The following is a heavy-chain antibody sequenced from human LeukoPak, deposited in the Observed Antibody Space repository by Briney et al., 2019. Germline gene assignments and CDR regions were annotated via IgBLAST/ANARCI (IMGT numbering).Heavy chain of an antibody. CDR2: KYYSGST. CDR1: GGSMTTRNYY. V-gene: IGHV4-39*01. CDR3: ARVFYGGNGLIDY. D-gene: IGHD4-23*01. J-gene: IGHJ4*02. Sequence: HSETLSLTCAVSGGSMTTRNYYWGWIRQPPGKGLEWIGHKYYSGSTYYNPSLKSRVTISADTSKNQFSLKLSSVTAADRAVYYCARVFYGGNGLIDYWGQGTLVTVSS.